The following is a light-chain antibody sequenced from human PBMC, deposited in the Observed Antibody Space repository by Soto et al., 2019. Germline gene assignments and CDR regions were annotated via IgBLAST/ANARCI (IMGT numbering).Light chain of an antibody. J-gene: IGKJ1*01. Sequence: DIQLTQSPSTLSASVGDRVTITCRASQNIGTWLAWYQHRPGEGPKLLIHDAFTLESGVPSRFSGGGSATEFSLTINSLESGDSGTYHCQQYATYSPSTFGQGTTVEIK. V-gene: IGKV1-5*01. CDR1: QNIGTW. CDR2: DAF. CDR3: QQYATYSPST.